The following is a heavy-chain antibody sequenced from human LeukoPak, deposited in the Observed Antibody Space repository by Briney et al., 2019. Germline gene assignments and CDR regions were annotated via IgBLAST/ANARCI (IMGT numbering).Heavy chain of an antibody. Sequence: GGSLRLSCAASGFTFSNEWMTWVRQVPGKGLEWVANIRKDGAANYYLGSVKGRFTISRDNSKNTLYLQMNSLRAEDTAVYYCAKGRLTYDYWGQGTLVTVSS. J-gene: IGHJ4*02. D-gene: IGHD3-16*01. CDR2: IRKDGAAN. V-gene: IGHV3-7*03. CDR1: GFTFSNEW. CDR3: AKGRLTYDY.